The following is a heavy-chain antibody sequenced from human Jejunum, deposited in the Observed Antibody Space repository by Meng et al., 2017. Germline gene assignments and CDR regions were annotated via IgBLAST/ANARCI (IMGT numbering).Heavy chain of an antibody. V-gene: IGHV1-18*01. CDR1: GYTFTNYG. CDR2: SSGYNGDT. CDR3: ARDYRGDYVYDY. D-gene: IGHD4-17*01. Sequence: ASVKVSCKASGYTFTNYGIGWLRQAPGQGLEWMGWSSGYNGDTTYAQKIQGRVIMTTDTSTCTAYMELRSLASDDAAVYYCARDYRGDYVYDYWGQGTLVTVSS. J-gene: IGHJ4*02.